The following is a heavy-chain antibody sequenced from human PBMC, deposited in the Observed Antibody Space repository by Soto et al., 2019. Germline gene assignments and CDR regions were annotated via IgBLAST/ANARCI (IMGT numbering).Heavy chain of an antibody. CDR3: SKFDGYSSSSASSYYYMDV. J-gene: IGHJ6*03. CDR1: GFTFSSYG. CDR2: ISYDGSNK. Sequence: QVQLVESGGGVVQPGRSLRLSCAASGFTFSSYGMHWVRQAPGKGLEWVAVISYDGSNKYYADSVKGRFTISRDNSKKTLYLQMNSLRAEDTAVYYCSKFDGYSSSSASSYYYMDVWGKGTTVTVCS. D-gene: IGHD6-6*01. V-gene: IGHV3-30*18.